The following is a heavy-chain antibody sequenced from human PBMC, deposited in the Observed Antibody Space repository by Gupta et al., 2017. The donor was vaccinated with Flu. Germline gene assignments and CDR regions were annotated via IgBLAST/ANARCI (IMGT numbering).Heavy chain of an antibody. CDR1: GGSISSSRYY. CDR3: ARHVYSSGWYFPDAFDI. CDR2: IYYSGST. J-gene: IGHJ3*02. Sequence: QLQLQESGPGLVKPSETLSLTCTVPGGSISSSRYYWGWIRQPPGKGLEGIGSIYYSGSTYYNPSLKRRVTISVDTSKNQFSLKLSSVTAADTAVDYCARHVYSSGWYFPDAFDIGGQGTMVTVSS. V-gene: IGHV4-39*01. D-gene: IGHD6-19*01.